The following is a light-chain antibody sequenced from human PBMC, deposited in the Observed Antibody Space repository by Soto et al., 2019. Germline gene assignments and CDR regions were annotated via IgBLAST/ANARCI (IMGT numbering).Light chain of an antibody. CDR2: GAS. CDR1: QSVSIN. CDR3: QQYNNWPPVT. J-gene: IGKJ4*01. V-gene: IGKV3-15*01. Sequence: EIVMTQSPATLSVSPGEGATLSCRASQSVSINLAWYQQKPGQAPRLLIYGASTRATGFPARFSGSGSGTEFTLTINSLQSEDSAVYYCQQYNNWPPVTFGGGTKVDIK.